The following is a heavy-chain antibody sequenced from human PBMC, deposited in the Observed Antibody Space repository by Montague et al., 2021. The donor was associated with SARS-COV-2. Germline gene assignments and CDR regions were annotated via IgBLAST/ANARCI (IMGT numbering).Heavy chain of an antibody. J-gene: IGHJ4*02. CDR1: GGSFHNFY. V-gene: IGHV4-34*01. CDR3: ARDTRVVGFTRGLRW. Sequence: SETLSLTCAVYGGSFHNFYWGWIRQSPGKGLEWIGEVEQGGKTNYNPSLKSRVTISVDTSKNQFSLNLTSVTAADAALYYCARDTRVVGFTRGLRWWGQGTQVAVSS. CDR2: VEQGGKT. D-gene: IGHD1-26*01.